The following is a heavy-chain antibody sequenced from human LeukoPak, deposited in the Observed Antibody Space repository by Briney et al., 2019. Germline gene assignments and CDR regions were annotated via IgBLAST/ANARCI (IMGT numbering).Heavy chain of an antibody. CDR2: INAGNGNT. Sequence: GASVNVSCKASGYTFTSYAMHWVRQAPGQRLEWMGWINAGNGNTKYSQKFQGRVTITMDTSASTAYMELNSLRSEDTAVYYCARERPLVAATLDSWGQGTLVTVSS. CDR1: GYTFTSYA. CDR3: ARERPLVAATLDS. D-gene: IGHD2-15*01. V-gene: IGHV1-3*01. J-gene: IGHJ5*01.